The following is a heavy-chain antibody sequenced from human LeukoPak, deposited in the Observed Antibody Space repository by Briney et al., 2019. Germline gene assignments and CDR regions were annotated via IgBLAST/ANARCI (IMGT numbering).Heavy chain of an antibody. D-gene: IGHD1-26*01. J-gene: IGHJ4*02. Sequence: SETLSLTCTVSGGSINSTNYYWGWIRQPPGKGLEWIGSIYYSGSTYYNPSLKSRVTISVDTSKNQFSLKLSSVTAADTAVYYCARLPFSINAVGATTMYFDYWGQGTLVTVSS. CDR2: IYYSGST. CDR1: GGSINSTNYY. V-gene: IGHV4-39*01. CDR3: ARLPFSINAVGATTMYFDY.